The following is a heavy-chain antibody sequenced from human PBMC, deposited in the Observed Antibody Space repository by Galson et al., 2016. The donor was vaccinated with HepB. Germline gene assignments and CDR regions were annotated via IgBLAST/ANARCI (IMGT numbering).Heavy chain of an antibody. D-gene: IGHD3-3*01. Sequence: SVKVSCKASGYTFTSYGISWVRQAHGQGLEWMGWISAYIGNTNYAQKLQGRVTMTTDTSTSTAYMGLRSLRSDDTAVYYCARIQKSHYDFWSGYFYFYGMDVWGQGTTVTVSS. CDR2: ISAYIGNT. CDR1: GYTFTSYG. J-gene: IGHJ6*02. V-gene: IGHV1-18*01. CDR3: ARIQKSHYDFWSGYFYFYGMDV.